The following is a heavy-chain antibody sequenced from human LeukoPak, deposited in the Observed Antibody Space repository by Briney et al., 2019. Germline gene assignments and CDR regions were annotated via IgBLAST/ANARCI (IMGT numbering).Heavy chain of an antibody. CDR3: ARGVYXAAXXXAY. V-gene: IGHV4-59*01. CDR1: GGSISSYY. CDR2: IYYSGTT. Sequence: SETLSLTCTVSGGSISSYYWSWIRQPPGKGLEWIGYIYYSGTTNYNPSLKSRVTISVDTSKNQFSLKLSSVTAADTAVYYCARGVYXAAXXXAYWGQGTLXTVSS. D-gene: IGHD6-13*01. J-gene: IGHJ4*02.